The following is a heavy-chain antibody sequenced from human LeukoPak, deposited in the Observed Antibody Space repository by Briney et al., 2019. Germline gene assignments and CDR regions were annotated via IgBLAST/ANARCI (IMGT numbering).Heavy chain of an antibody. CDR3: ARQDIVVVPAAINY. J-gene: IGHJ4*02. V-gene: IGHV4-39*01. CDR2: IYYSGST. Sequence: PSETLSLTCTVSGGSISSSSYHWGWIRQPPGKGLEWIGSIYYSGSTYYNPSLKSRVTISVDTSKNQFSLKLSSVTAADTAVYYCARQDIVVVPAAINYWGQGTLVTVSS. CDR1: GGSISSSSYH. D-gene: IGHD2-2*02.